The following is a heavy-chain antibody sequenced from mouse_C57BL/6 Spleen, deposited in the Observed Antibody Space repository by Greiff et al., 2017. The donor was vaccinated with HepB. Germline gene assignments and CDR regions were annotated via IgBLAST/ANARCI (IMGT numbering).Heavy chain of an antibody. CDR1: GYTFTDYE. J-gene: IGHJ3*01. CDR2: IDPETGGT. V-gene: IGHV1-15*01. Sequence: VQLQQSGAELVRPGASVTLSCKASGYTFTDYEMHWVKQTPVHGLEWIGAIDPETGGTAYNQKFKGKAILTADKSSSTAYMELRSLTSEDSAVYYCTRYYDYDEGAWFAYWGQGTLVTVSA. D-gene: IGHD2-4*01. CDR3: TRYYDYDEGAWFAY.